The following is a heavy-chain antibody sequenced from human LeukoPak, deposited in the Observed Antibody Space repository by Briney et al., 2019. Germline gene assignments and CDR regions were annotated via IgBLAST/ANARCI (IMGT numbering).Heavy chain of an antibody. D-gene: IGHD7-27*01. CDR3: ATISFNWEFDY. J-gene: IGHJ4*02. Sequence: SQTLSLTCTVSGGSISSGGYYWSWMRQHPGKGLEWIGYIYYSGTTHYNPSLKSRVTISVDTSKNQFSLNLSSVTAADTAVYYCATISFNWEFDYWGQGTLVTVSS. CDR2: IYYSGTT. V-gene: IGHV4-31*03. CDR1: GGSISSGGYY.